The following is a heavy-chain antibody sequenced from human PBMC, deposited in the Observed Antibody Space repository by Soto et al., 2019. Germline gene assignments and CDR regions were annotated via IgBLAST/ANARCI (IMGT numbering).Heavy chain of an antibody. CDR2: ISSSSSYI. CDR1: GFTFSSYS. D-gene: IGHD6-6*01. J-gene: IGHJ4*02. Sequence: GGSLRLSCAASGFTFSSYSMNWVRQAPGKGLEWVSSISSSSSYIYYADSVKGRFTISRDNAKNSLYLQMNSLRAEDTAVYYCARDIAALSSCDYWGQGTLVTVS. CDR3: ARDIAALSSCDY. V-gene: IGHV3-21*01.